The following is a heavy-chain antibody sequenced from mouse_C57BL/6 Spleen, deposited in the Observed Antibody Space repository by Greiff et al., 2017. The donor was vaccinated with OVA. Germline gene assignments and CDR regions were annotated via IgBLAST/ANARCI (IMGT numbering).Heavy chain of an antibody. D-gene: IGHD4-1*01. CDR1: GFTFSSYG. Sequence: EVQLVESGGDLVKPGGSLKLSCAASGFTFSSYGMSWVRQTPDKRLEWVATISSGGSYTYYPDSVKGRFTISRDNAKNTLYLQMSSLKSEDTAMYYCARTKANWDDYAMDYWGQGTSVTVSS. V-gene: IGHV5-6*01. J-gene: IGHJ4*01. CDR2: ISSGGSYT. CDR3: ARTKANWDDYAMDY.